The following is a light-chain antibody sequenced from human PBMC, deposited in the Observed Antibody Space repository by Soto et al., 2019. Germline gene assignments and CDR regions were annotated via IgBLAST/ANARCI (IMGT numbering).Light chain of an antibody. CDR2: AAS. V-gene: IGKV1-8*01. CDR3: QQYYSYPPKYT. CDR1: QGISSY. Sequence: AIRMTQSPSSFSASTGDRVTITCRASQGISSYLAWYQQKPGKAPKLLIYAASTLQSGVPSRFSGSGSGTDLTLTISCLQSEDFATYYCQQYYSYPPKYTFGQGTKLEIK. J-gene: IGKJ2*01.